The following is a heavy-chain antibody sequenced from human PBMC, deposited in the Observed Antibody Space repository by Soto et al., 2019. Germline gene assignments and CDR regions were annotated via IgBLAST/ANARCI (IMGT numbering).Heavy chain of an antibody. Sequence: QVQLIQSGAEVKKPGASVKVSCKASGYTFTTYYIHWVRQAPGQGLEWMGIINPGTGSTAYTQKYKRRVTVTRDTSTGKVYRELSSLPGDATAVNFCASHDVPGARTVSSYWGEGSVVAV. D-gene: IGHD6-25*01. CDR1: GYTFTTYY. CDR2: INPGTGST. CDR3: ASHDVPGARTVSSY. J-gene: IGHJ4*02. V-gene: IGHV1-46*01.